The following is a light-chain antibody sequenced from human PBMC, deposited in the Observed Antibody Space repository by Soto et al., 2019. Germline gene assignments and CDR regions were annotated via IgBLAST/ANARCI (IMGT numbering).Light chain of an antibody. CDR1: SSDVGGHKY. J-gene: IGLJ3*02. CDR2: EVS. V-gene: IGLV2-14*01. Sequence: QAVVTQPASVSGSPGQSITISCTGTSSDVGGHKYVSWYQQHPGKAPKLVIYEVSSRPSGVSYRFSGSKSGNTASLTISGLQAEDEADYYCSSYRSRSTWVFGGGTKLTVL. CDR3: SSYRSRSTWV.